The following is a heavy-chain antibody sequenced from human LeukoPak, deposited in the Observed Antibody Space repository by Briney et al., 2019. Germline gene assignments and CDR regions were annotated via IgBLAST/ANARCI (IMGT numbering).Heavy chain of an antibody. V-gene: IGHV3-30-3*01. Sequence: GRPLRLSCAASGFTFSSYAMHWVRQAPGKGLEWVAVISYDGSNKYYADSVKDRFTISRDNSKNTLYLQMNSLRAEDTAVYYCARDGSNYDFWSGYYAPPTLYGMDVWGQGTTVTVSS. CDR3: ARDGSNYDFWSGYYAPPTLYGMDV. J-gene: IGHJ6*02. D-gene: IGHD3-3*01. CDR1: GFTFSSYA. CDR2: ISYDGSNK.